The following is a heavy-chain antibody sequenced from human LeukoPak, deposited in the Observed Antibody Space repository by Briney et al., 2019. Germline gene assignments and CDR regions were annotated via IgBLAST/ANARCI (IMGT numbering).Heavy chain of an antibody. J-gene: IGHJ3*02. V-gene: IGHV3-30*14. CDR3: ASVGDFWSGYSTAAFDI. CDR1: GFTFSSYA. Sequence: PGRSLRLSCAASGFTFSSYAMHWVRQAPGKGLEWVAVISYDGSNKYYADSVKGRFTISRDNSKNTLYLQMNSLRAEDTAVCYCASVGDFWSGYSTAAFDIWGQGTMVTVSS. CDR2: ISYDGSNK. D-gene: IGHD3-3*01.